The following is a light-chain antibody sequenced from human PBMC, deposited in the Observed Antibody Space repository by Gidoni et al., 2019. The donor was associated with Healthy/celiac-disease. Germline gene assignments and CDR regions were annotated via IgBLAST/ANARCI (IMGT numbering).Light chain of an antibody. Sequence: EIVLTQSPGTLSLSPGERATLSCRASQSVSSSYLAWFQQKPAQAPRLLIYGTSSRATGIPDRFSGSGSGTDFTLTINRLEPEDFAVYYCQQYVSSLWTFGQGTKVEIK. J-gene: IGKJ1*01. CDR1: QSVSSSY. V-gene: IGKV3-20*01. CDR2: GTS. CDR3: QQYVSSLWT.